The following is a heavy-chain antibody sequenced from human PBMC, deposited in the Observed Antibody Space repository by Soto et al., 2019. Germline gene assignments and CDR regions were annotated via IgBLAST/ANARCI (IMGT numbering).Heavy chain of an antibody. D-gene: IGHD2-2*01. Sequence: GGSLRLSCAASGFTFSSYAMHWVRQAPGKGLEWVAVISYDGSNKYYADSVKGRVTISRDNSKNTLYVQMNSLRGEDTAVYYCARGPSSLTRFDYWGQGTLVTVSS. CDR1: GFTFSSYA. CDR3: ARGPSSLTRFDY. V-gene: IGHV3-30-3*01. J-gene: IGHJ4*02. CDR2: ISYDGSNK.